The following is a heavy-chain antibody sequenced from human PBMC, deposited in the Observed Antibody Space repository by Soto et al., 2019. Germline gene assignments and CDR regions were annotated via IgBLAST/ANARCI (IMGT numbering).Heavy chain of an antibody. J-gene: IGHJ6*02. D-gene: IGHD3-10*01. V-gene: IGHV4-31*03. CDR1: GGSISSGGYY. CDR2: IYYSGST. CDR3: ARSPMVRGVYYYGMDV. Sequence: QVQLQESGPGLVKPSQTLSLTCTVSGGSISSGGYYWSWIRQHPGKGLEWIGYIYYSGSTYYNPSLKSRVTISVDTSKNQFSLKLSSVTAADTAVYYCARSPMVRGVYYYGMDVWGQGTTVTVSS.